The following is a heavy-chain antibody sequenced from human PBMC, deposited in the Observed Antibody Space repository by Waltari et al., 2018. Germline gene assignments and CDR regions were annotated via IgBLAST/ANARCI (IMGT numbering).Heavy chain of an antibody. CDR1: GYTFTDHA. CDR2: INTNTQNP. CDR3: ARELLGGGAFDS. D-gene: IGHD3-16*01. Sequence: QVQLVQSGSELKKPGASVKVSCKASGYTFTDHAMNWVRQAPGQGLQFLGWINTNTQNPLYARGVAGRFVFSLDTSSGTAYMEITSLKTEDTAVYYCARELLGGGAFDSWGQGTLVSVSS. J-gene: IGHJ4*02. V-gene: IGHV7-4-1*02.